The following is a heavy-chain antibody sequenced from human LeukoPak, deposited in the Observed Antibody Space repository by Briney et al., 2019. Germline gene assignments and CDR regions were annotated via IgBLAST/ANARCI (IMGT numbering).Heavy chain of an antibody. J-gene: IGHJ3*01. V-gene: IGHV3-7*05. CDR3: ARDCGSDCSQAFDL. CDR2: IKQDGTQK. D-gene: IGHD2-21*02. CDR1: GFTSGSYL. Sequence: GGSLRLSCAASGFTSGSYLMSWVRQAPGRGLEWVADIKQDGTQKYFMDSLEGRITISRDNIKNSLYLQVNSLRVEDTAVYYCARDCGSDCSQAFDLWGQGTVITVSS.